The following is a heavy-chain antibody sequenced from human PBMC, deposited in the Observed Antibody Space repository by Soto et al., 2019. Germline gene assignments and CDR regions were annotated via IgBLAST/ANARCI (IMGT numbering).Heavy chain of an antibody. Sequence: DVQLVESGGGLVQPGRSLRLSCAASGFTFDDYAMHWVRQAPGKGLEWVSGISWNSGSIGYADSVKGRFTISRDNAKNSLYLQMNSLRAEDTALYYCANDTQVTPNPTTNFDYWGQGTLVSVSS. CDR1: GFTFDDYA. V-gene: IGHV3-9*01. J-gene: IGHJ4*02. CDR3: ANDTQVTPNPTTNFDY. D-gene: IGHD5-12*01. CDR2: ISWNSGSI.